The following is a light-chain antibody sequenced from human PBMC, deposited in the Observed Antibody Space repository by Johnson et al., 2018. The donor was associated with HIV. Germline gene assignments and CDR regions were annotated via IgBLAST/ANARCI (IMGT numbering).Light chain of an antibody. Sequence: QSVLTQPPSVSAAPGQKVTISCSGSSSNIGNNYVSWYQQLPGRAPKLLIYDHNKRPSGIPDRFSGSKSGTSATLGITGLQTGDEAEYYCGTWDSSLRVGFFGTGTKVTVL. CDR1: SSNIGNNY. J-gene: IGLJ1*01. CDR2: DHN. V-gene: IGLV1-51*01. CDR3: GTWDSSLRVGF.